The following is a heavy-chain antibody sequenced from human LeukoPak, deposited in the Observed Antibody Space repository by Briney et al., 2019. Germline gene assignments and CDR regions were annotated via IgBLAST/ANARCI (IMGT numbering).Heavy chain of an antibody. J-gene: IGHJ4*02. CDR2: ISGSGDST. CDR3: AKGDYDYVWGSYPPAY. CDR1: GFTFSIYA. Sequence: PGGSLRLSCAASGFTFSIYAISWVRQAPGKGLEWVSAISGSGDSTYYADSVKGRFSVSRDNYKNTLYLQMNSLRAEDTAVYYCAKGDYDYVWGSYPPAYWGQGTLVTVSS. D-gene: IGHD3-16*02. V-gene: IGHV3-23*01.